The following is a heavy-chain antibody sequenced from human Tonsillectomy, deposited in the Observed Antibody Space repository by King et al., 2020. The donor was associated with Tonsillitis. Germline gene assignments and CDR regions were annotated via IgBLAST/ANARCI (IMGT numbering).Heavy chain of an antibody. CDR1: GFTFDKYW. J-gene: IGHJ4*01. Sequence: VQLVESGGGLVQPGGSLRLSCAASGFTFDKYWMSWVRQAPGKGLEWMADIKEDGSETHYIDSVKGRFTISRDNAKNSLYLQMNSLPVEDTAVYYCARDLPIAAACVDYWGHGTLVTVSS. CDR2: IKEDGSET. V-gene: IGHV3-7*01. CDR3: ARDLPIAAACVDY. D-gene: IGHD6-13*01.